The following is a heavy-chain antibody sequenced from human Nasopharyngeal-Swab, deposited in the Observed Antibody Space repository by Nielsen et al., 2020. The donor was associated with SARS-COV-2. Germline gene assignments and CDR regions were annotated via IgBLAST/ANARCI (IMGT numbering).Heavy chain of an antibody. Sequence: GESLKISCAASGFSSSDYYMGWIRQAPGTGLEWVAYISSDRSIYTFYADSVKGRFTISRDTAKNSLSLQMDRLRVEDTAVYFCARAEDNFVDYIDYWGQGTLVAVSS. CDR3: ARAEDNFVDYIDY. V-gene: IGHV3-11*06. D-gene: IGHD4-17*01. CDR2: ISSDRSIYT. J-gene: IGHJ4*02. CDR1: GFSSSDYY.